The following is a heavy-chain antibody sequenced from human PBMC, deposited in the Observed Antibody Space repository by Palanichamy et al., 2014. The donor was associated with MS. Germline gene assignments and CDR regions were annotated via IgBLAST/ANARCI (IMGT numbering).Heavy chain of an antibody. CDR3: VRDGLRPDGNGRFDGFDI. D-gene: IGHD1-26*01. J-gene: IGHJ3*02. V-gene: IGHV3-53*01. Sequence: EVQLVESGGGLVQPGGSLRLSCVASGFIVTNNYMSWVRQAPGQGLEWVSVLYSGGTTDYADSAKGRFTISRDHSKNTVYLEMNSLRGEDTAVYYCVRDGLRPDGNGRFDGFDIWGQGTMVTVSS. CDR1: GFIVTNNY. CDR2: LYSGGTT.